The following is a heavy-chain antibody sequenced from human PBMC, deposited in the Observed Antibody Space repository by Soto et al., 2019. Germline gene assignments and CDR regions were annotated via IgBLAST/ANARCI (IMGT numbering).Heavy chain of an antibody. CDR1: GYSFTSYR. CDR3: ARLERHYDILTGYYIGYYGMDV. CDR2: IDPSDSYT. J-gene: IGHJ6*02. Sequence: PGESLKISCKGSGYSFTSYRINWVRQMPGKGLEWMGWIDPSDSYTTYNPSFQGHVTISVDKSISTAYLQWSSLKASDTAMYYCARLERHYDILTGYYIGYYGMDVWGQGTTVTVSS. D-gene: IGHD3-9*01. V-gene: IGHV5-10-1*01.